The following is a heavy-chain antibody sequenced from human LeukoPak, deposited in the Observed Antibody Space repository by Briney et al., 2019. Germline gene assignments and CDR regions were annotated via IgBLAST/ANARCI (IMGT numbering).Heavy chain of an antibody. CDR3: ARGGEYSRSSSTY. CDR2: INPNSGGT. Sequence: ASEKVSCKASGYTFTGYYMHWVRQAPGQGLEWMGWINPNSGGTNYAQKFQGRVTVTRDASISTAYMELSTLRSDDTAVYYCARGGEYSRSSSTYWGQGTLVTVSS. CDR1: GYTFTGYY. D-gene: IGHD6-6*01. V-gene: IGHV1-2*02. J-gene: IGHJ4*02.